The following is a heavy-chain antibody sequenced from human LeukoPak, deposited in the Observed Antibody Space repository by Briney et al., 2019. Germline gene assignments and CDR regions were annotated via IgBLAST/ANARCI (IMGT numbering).Heavy chain of an antibody. V-gene: IGHV3-21*04. D-gene: IGHD1-26*01. CDR2: IHTSSDYV. Sequence: PGGSLRLSCAASGFTFSDYTMNWVRQTPGLAPEWVSSIHTSSDYVYYADSVKGRFTISRDNSKNTLYLQMNSLRAEDTAVYYCAKDSDWGQGTLVTVSS. J-gene: IGHJ4*02. CDR3: AKDSD. CDR1: GFTFSDYT.